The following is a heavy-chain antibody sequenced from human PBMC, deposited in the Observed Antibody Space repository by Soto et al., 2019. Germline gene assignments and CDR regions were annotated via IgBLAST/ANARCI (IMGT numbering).Heavy chain of an antibody. D-gene: IGHD2-15*01. CDR2: INHSGST. V-gene: IGHV4-34*01. Sequence: QVQLQQWGAGLLKPSETLSLTCAVYGGSFSGYYWSWIRQPPGKGLEWIGEINHSGSTNYNPSLKSRVTISVDTSKTQFSLKLSSVTAADTAVYYCARGRGYCSGGSCYPDYWGQGTLVTVSS. CDR1: GGSFSGYY. CDR3: ARGRGYCSGGSCYPDY. J-gene: IGHJ4*02.